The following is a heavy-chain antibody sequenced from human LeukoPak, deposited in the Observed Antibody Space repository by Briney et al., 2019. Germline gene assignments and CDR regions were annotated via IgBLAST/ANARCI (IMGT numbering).Heavy chain of an antibody. D-gene: IGHD3-10*01. Sequence: ASVKVSCKASGYTFTSYGISWVRQAPGQGLEWMGWISAYNGNTNYAQKLQGRVTMTTDTSTSTAYMELRSLRSDDTDVYYCARPRGTMVRGALSYWGQGTLVTVSS. CDR2: ISAYNGNT. V-gene: IGHV1-18*01. CDR3: ARPRGTMVRGALSY. J-gene: IGHJ4*02. CDR1: GYTFTSYG.